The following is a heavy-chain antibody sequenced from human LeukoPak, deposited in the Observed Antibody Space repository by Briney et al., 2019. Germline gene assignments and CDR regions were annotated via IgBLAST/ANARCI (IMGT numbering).Heavy chain of an antibody. J-gene: IGHJ6*02. D-gene: IGHD5-12*01. CDR2: IYYSGST. Sequence: SETLSLTCTVSGGSISSYYWSWIRQPPGKGLEWIGYIYYSGSTNYNPSLKSRVTISVDTSKNQFSLKLSSVTAADTAVYFCVRDLVATIDHYYYGVDVWGQGTTVTVSS. V-gene: IGHV4-59*01. CDR1: GGSISSYY. CDR3: VRDLVATIDHYYYGVDV.